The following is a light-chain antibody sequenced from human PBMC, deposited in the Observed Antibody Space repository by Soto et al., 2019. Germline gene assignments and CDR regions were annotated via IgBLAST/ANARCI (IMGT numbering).Light chain of an antibody. CDR2: KAS. J-gene: IGKJ3*01. CDR1: QSISSW. V-gene: IGKV1-5*03. Sequence: DIQMTQSPSTLSASVGDRVTITCRASQSISSWLAWYQQKPGKAPKILIYKASSLESGVPSRFSGSGSGTEFTLTISSLKPDDVATYYCQQYNSYAGVTFGPGTKVDIK. CDR3: QQYNSYAGVT.